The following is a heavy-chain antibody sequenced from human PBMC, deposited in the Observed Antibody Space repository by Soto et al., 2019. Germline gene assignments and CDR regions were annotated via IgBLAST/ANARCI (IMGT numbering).Heavy chain of an antibody. CDR3: AGARCSSTSCYREEWFDP. V-gene: IGHV4-59*01. CDR1: GGSIISYY. D-gene: IGHD2-2*01. J-gene: IGHJ5*02. Sequence: SETLSLTCTVSGGSIISYYWSWIRQPPGKGLEWIGYIYYSGSTNYNPSLKSRVTISVDTSKNQFSLKLSSVTAADTAVYYCAGARCSSTSCYREEWFDPWGQGTLVTVSS. CDR2: IYYSGST.